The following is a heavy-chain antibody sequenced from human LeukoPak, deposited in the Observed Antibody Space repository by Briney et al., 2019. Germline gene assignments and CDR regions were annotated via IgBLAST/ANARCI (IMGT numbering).Heavy chain of an antibody. CDR1: GGSVSSGSYY. CDR3: AREEYCGGDRRYFQH. CDR2: IYASGNT. V-gene: IGHV4-61*02. Sequence: SETLSLTCTVSGGSVSSGSYYWNWLRQPAGKGLEWIGRIYASGNTNYNSSLRSRVTISLDIPKNQFSLNLTSVTAADTAVYYCAREEYCGGDRRYFQHWGQGTLVTVSS. J-gene: IGHJ1*01. D-gene: IGHD2-21*01.